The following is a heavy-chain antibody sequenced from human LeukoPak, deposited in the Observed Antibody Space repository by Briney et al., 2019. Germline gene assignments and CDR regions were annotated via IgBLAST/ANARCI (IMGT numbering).Heavy chain of an antibody. CDR1: GFTFISYA. J-gene: IGHJ4*02. Sequence: GGSLRLSCAASGFTFISYAMSWVRQAPGKGLEWVSAISGSGGSTYYADSVKGRFTISRDNSKNTLYLQMNSLRAEDTAVYYCANYPGAMTTVTTGTDYWGQGTLVTVSS. V-gene: IGHV3-23*01. CDR2: ISGSGGST. D-gene: IGHD4-11*01. CDR3: ANYPGAMTTVTTGTDY.